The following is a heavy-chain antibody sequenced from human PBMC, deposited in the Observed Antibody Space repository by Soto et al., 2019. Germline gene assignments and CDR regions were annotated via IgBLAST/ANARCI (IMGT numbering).Heavy chain of an antibody. D-gene: IGHD4-17*01. CDR1: GFTFSIYW. CDR2: INAGGTYT. V-gene: IGHV3-74*01. Sequence: EVQLVESGGGLVQPGGPLSLSCAASGFTFSIYWMHWVRQVRGKGLVWVSRINAGGTYTSNADFVKGRFTVSRDNAKNTLYLQMDSLSPEDTAAYFCARGGACGDYRSDYWGQGALVTVSS. CDR3: ARGGACGDYRSDY. J-gene: IGHJ4*02.